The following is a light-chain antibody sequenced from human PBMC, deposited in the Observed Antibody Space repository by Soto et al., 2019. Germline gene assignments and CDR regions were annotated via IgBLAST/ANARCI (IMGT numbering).Light chain of an antibody. CDR1: ECISNY. Sequence: EIQMTQSPSSLSASVGDRVTIACPARECISNYLAWYQQKPGKAPKLLIYAASSLQSGVPSRFSGSGSGTHFTLTISSVQPEDFATYYCQQSYSPPPITFGQGTRREIK. J-gene: IGKJ5*01. V-gene: IGKV1-39*01. CDR3: QQSYSPPPIT. CDR2: AAS.